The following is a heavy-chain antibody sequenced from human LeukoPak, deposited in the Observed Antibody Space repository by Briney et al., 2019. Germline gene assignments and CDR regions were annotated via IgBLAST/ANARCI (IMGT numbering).Heavy chain of an antibody. J-gene: IGHJ4*02. CDR2: ISGSGGDT. CDR3: ATSSGWYPKYFDY. V-gene: IGHV3-23*01. CDR1: GFTFSSYA. Sequence: GGSLRLSCAASGFTFSSYAMSWVRQAPGKGLEWVSAISGSGGDTYYADSVKGRFTISRDNSKNTLYLQMNSLRAEDTALYYCATSSGWYPKYFDYWGQGTLVTVSS. D-gene: IGHD6-19*01.